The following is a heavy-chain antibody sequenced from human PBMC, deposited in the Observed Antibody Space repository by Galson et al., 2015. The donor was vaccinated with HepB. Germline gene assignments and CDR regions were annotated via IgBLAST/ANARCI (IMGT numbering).Heavy chain of an antibody. Sequence: SLRLSCADSGFTFSSHAMNWVRQAQGKGLGWVSGGTGSGGSTYYADSVKGRFTISRDNSKNTLYLQMNSLRAEDTAIYYCGRGNRMYDILTVDYWGQGILVTVSS. J-gene: IGHJ4*02. V-gene: IGHV3-23*01. D-gene: IGHD3-9*01. CDR3: GRGNRMYDILTVDY. CDR1: GFTFSSHA. CDR2: GTGSGGST.